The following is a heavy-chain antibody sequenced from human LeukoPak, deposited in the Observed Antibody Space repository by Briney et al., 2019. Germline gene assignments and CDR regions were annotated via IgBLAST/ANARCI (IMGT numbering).Heavy chain of an antibody. J-gene: IGHJ3*02. V-gene: IGHV3-43*01. CDR3: AKGDRIVARDASDI. CDR1: GFTFDDYT. D-gene: IGHD6-6*01. CDR2: ISWDGGST. Sequence: GGSLRLSCAASGFTFDDYTMHWVRQAPGKGLEWVSLISWDGGSTHYADSVKGRFTISRDSSKNSLYLQMNSLRTEDTALYYCAKGDRIVARDASDIWGQGTMVTVSS.